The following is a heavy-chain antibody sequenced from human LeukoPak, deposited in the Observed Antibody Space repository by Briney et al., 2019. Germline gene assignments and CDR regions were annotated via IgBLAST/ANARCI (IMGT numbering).Heavy chain of an antibody. J-gene: IGHJ3*02. CDR3: AKTSDYDSSGYYYFGDRYAFDI. CDR2: ISGSGGST. Sequence: RPGGTLRLSCAASGFTFSSYGMSWVRQAPGKGLEWVSAISGSGGSTYYADPVKGRFTISRDNSMNTLYLQMNSLRAEDTAVYYCAKTSDYDSSGYYYFGDRYAFDIWGQGTMVTVSS. D-gene: IGHD3-22*01. CDR1: GFTFSSYG. V-gene: IGHV3-23*01.